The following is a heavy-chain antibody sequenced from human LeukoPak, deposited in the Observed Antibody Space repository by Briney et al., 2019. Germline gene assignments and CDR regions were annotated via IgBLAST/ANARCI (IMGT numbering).Heavy chain of an antibody. CDR1: GFIFSSYG. D-gene: IGHD3-10*01. CDR2: VRHDGTNE. Sequence: GGSLRLSCAASGFIFSSYGMHWVRQAPGKGLEWVAFVRHDGTNEDYADSVKGRFTVSRDNSKNTLYLQLNGLKTEDTAVYHCVKGPSVDRGVXVFDNWGQGTQVTVSS. CDR3: VKGPSVDRGVXVFDN. J-gene: IGHJ4*02. V-gene: IGHV3-30*02.